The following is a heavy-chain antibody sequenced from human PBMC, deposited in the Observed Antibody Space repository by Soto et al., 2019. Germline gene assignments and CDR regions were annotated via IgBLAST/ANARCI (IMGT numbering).Heavy chain of an antibody. V-gene: IGHV3-7*01. CDR3: ALIILGRAETGQGY. CDR2: IKQDGTEK. CDR1: GFPLSNYW. Sequence: GGSLRLSCAASGFPLSNYWMNWVRQAPGKGLEWLANIKQDGTEKYYVDSVKGRFTISRDNAKNSLYLQMNSLRGEDTAVYYCALIILGRAETGQGYWGQGTLVTVSS. D-gene: IGHD3-10*01. J-gene: IGHJ4*02.